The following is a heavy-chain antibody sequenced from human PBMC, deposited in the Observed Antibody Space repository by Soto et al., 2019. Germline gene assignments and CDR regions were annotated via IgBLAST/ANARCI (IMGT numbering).Heavy chain of an antibody. CDR2: IYYSGST. CDR1: GGSISSYY. V-gene: IGHV4-59*01. D-gene: IGHD3-10*01. CDR3: AGLYGSGSYYTTYYYYYMDV. J-gene: IGHJ6*03. Sequence: SETLSLTCTVSGGSISSYYWSWIRQPPGKGLEWIGYIYYSGSTNYNPSLKSRVTISVDTSKNQFSLKLSSVTAADTAVYYCAGLYGSGSYYTTYYYYYMDVWGKGTTVTVSS.